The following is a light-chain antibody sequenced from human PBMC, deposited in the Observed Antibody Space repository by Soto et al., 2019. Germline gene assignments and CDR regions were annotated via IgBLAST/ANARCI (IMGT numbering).Light chain of an antibody. J-gene: IGKJ1*01. CDR3: QQYGRSGT. Sequence: IVMTQYPLSLPVTPGEPSTLSCRASQSVSNNYLAWYQQKPGQAPRLLIYGASNRATGIPDRFSGSGSGTDFTLTISRLEAEDFAVYYCQQYGRSGTFGQGTKVDIK. CDR1: QSVSNNY. V-gene: IGKV3-20*01. CDR2: GAS.